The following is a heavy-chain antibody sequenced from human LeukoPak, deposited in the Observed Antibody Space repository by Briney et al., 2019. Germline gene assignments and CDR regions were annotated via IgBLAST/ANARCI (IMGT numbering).Heavy chain of an antibody. Sequence: GGSLRLSCAASGFTFDDYAMHWVRQVPGKGLEWVSGISWNSGTIDYAGSVKGRFTISRDNAKNSLYLQMNSLRAEDTALYYCAKHRAGMTASGYDTWGQGTLVTVSS. V-gene: IGHV3-9*01. CDR1: GFTFDDYA. J-gene: IGHJ5*02. CDR3: AKHRAGMTASGYDT. D-gene: IGHD3-9*01. CDR2: ISWNSGTI.